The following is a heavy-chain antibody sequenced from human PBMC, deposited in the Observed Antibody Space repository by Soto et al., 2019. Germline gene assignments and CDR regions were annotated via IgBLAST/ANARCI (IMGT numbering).Heavy chain of an antibody. D-gene: IGHD2-15*01. CDR3: ARDLVVVARGWFDP. CDR1: GFTFSDYY. J-gene: IGHJ5*02. V-gene: IGHV3-11*01. CDR2: ISSSGSTI. Sequence: GSLRLSCAASGFTFSDYYMSWIRQAPGKGLEWVSYISSSGSTIYYADSVKGRFTISRDNAKNSLYLQMNSLRAEDTAVYYCARDLVVVARGWFDPWGQGTLVTVSS.